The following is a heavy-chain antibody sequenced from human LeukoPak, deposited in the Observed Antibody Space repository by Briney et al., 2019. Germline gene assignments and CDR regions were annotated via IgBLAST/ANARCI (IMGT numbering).Heavy chain of an antibody. CDR2: IKQDGSEK. Sequence: GGSLRLSCAASGFTFSSYAVHWVRQAPGKGLEWVANIKQDGSEKYYVDSVKGRFTISRDNAKNSLYLQMNSLRAEDTAVYYCARDLGGSYYASDYWGQGTLVTVSS. V-gene: IGHV3-7*03. CDR3: ARDLGGSYYASDY. CDR1: GFTFSSYA. D-gene: IGHD1-26*01. J-gene: IGHJ4*02.